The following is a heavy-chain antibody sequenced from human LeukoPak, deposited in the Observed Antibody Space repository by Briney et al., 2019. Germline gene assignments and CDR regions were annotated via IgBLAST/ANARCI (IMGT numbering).Heavy chain of an antibody. J-gene: IGHJ4*02. CDR3: AKDGVVTITFEY. D-gene: IGHD3-16*01. Sequence: PGGSLRLSRTASGFTFSSYAMSWVRQAPGKGLEWVSVISGSGGSTFYGDSVKGRFTISRDNSKNTLYLQMNSLRAEDTAVYYCAKDGVVTITFEYWGQGTLVTVSS. V-gene: IGHV3-23*01. CDR2: ISGSGGST. CDR1: GFTFSSYA.